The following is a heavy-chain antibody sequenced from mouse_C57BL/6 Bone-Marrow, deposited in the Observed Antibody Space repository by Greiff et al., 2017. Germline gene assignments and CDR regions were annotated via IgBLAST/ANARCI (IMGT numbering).Heavy chain of an antibody. CDR2: IDPEDGET. CDR3: AREWYDAMDY. Sequence: VQLQESGAELVKPGASVKLSCTASGFNINDYYMHWVKQRPEQGLEWIGRIDPEDGETKYAPKFQGKATLTADTSSNTAYLQLSNLTSDNTAVYYCAREWYDAMDYWGQGTSVTVSS. CDR1: GFNINDYY. D-gene: IGHD1-3*01. J-gene: IGHJ4*01. V-gene: IGHV14-2*01.